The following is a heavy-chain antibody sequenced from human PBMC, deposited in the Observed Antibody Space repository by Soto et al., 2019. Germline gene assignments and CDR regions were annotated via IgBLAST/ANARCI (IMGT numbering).Heavy chain of an antibody. D-gene: IGHD3-10*01. J-gene: IGHJ5*02. Sequence: SETLSLTCTVSGGSISSYYWSWIRQPPGKGLEWIGYIYYSGSTNYNPSLKSRVTISVDTSKNQFSLKLSSVTAADTAVYYCARDAPYRDRDWFDPWGQGTLVTVS. CDR1: GGSISSYY. CDR2: IYYSGST. CDR3: ARDAPYRDRDWFDP. V-gene: IGHV4-59*01.